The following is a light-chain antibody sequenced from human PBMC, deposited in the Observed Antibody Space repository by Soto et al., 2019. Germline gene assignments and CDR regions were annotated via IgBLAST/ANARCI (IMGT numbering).Light chain of an antibody. CDR1: SSDVGAYNF. V-gene: IGLV2-8*01. Sequence: QSALTQPPSASGSPGQSVTISCTGTSSDVGAYNFVSWFQQHPGKAPKLMIYDVSKRPSGVPDRFSGSKSDNTASLTVYGLQAEDEGDYYCAAWDDSLSGRNVFGTGTKLTVL. CDR3: AAWDDSLSGRNV. CDR2: DVS. J-gene: IGLJ1*01.